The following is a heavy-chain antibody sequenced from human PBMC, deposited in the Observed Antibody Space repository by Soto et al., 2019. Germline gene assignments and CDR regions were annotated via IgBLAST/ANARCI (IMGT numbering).Heavy chain of an antibody. D-gene: IGHD2-2*01. Sequence: VTLKESGPVLVKPTETLTLTCTVSGFSLNSATMGVSWIRQPPGKALEWLAHISSNDAKSYSTSLKSKVSISKDTSKSQVVLTMTNIDPVDTATYYCARSISLPAAADNWFDPWGQGTPVTVSS. CDR3: ARSISLPAAADNWFDP. CDR1: GFSLNSATMG. CDR2: ISSNDAK. J-gene: IGHJ5*02. V-gene: IGHV2-26*01.